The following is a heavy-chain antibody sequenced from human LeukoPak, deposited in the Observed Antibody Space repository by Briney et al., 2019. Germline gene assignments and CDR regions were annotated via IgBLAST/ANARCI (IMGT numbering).Heavy chain of an antibody. Sequence: PSETLSLTCAVYGGSFSGYYWSWIRQPPGKGLEWIGEINHSGSTNYNPSLKSRVTISVDTSKNQFSLELSSVTAADTAVYYCAREELGDGYPLDYWGQGTLVTVSS. J-gene: IGHJ4*02. CDR1: GGSFSGYY. CDR3: AREELGDGYPLDY. D-gene: IGHD5-24*01. CDR2: INHSGST. V-gene: IGHV4-34*01.